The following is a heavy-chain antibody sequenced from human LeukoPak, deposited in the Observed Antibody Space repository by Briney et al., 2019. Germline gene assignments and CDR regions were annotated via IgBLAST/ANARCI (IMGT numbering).Heavy chain of an antibody. J-gene: IGHJ5*02. CDR3: ARNSGELGA. CDR1: GFTVSNNY. CDR2: IYSGGGT. Sequence: GGSLRLSCAASGFTVSNNYMSWVRRAAGMGLEWVSLIYSGGGTYYADSVKGRFIISRDNSKNTLYLQMNSLRAEDTAVYYCARNSGELGAWGQGTLVTVSS. V-gene: IGHV3-53*01. D-gene: IGHD2-21*01.